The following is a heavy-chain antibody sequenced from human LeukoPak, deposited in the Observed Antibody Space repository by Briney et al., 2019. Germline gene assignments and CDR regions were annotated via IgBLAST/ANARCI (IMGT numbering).Heavy chain of an antibody. CDR3: ARQNRYCTNGVCPLDY. J-gene: IGHJ4*02. V-gene: IGHV4-59*08. CDR1: GGSISTYF. CDR2: IYYSGST. Sequence: SETLSLTCTVSGGSISTYFWSWIRQPPGKGLEWIGYIYYSGSTYYSPSLKSRVTISVDTSKNQFSLKLSSVTAADTALYYCARQNRYCTNGVCPLDYWGQGTLVTVSS. D-gene: IGHD2-8*01.